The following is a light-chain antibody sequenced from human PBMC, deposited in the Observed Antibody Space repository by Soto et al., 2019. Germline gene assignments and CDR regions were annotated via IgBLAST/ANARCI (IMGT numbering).Light chain of an antibody. CDR2: AAS. CDR1: QDIGTS. Sequence: DLQMTQSPSSLSASVGDRVTITCRASQDIGTSLAWFQQRPGKVPEILIYAASTLHSGAPSRFSGSGSGTDFTLTISSLQPEDVATYYWHRYGNAPWTFGQGTKVEIK. J-gene: IGKJ1*01. CDR3: HRYGNAPWT. V-gene: IGKV1-27*01.